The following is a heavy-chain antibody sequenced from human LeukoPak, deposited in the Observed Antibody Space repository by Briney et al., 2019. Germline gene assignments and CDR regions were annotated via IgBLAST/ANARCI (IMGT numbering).Heavy chain of an antibody. CDR1: GFMFSSNW. J-gene: IGHJ3*02. CDR3: ARTAYYYDSSGYDDAFDI. Sequence: PGGSLRLSCAASGFMFSSNWMSWVRLAPGKGLEWVSHISSSGSTRYYADSVKGRFTISRDNAKNSLYLQMNSLRAEDTAVYYCARTAYYYDSSGYDDAFDIWGQGTMVTVSS. D-gene: IGHD3-22*01. CDR2: ISSSGSTR. V-gene: IGHV3-48*04.